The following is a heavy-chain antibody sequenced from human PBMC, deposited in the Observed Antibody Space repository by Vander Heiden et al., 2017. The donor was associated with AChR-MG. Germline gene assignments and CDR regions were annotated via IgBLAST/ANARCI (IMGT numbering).Heavy chain of an antibody. CDR3: ARGQRRWLQLRPFDY. J-gene: IGHJ4*02. V-gene: IGHV4-34*01. Sequence: QVPLQQWGAGLLKPSDTLSLTCAVYGGSFRGYYWSWIRQPPGKGLEWIGEINHSGSTNYNPSLKSRVTISVDTSKNQFSLKLSSVTAADTAVYYCARGQRRWLQLRPFDYWGQGTLVTVSS. D-gene: IGHD5-12*01. CDR2: INHSGST. CDR1: GGSFRGYY.